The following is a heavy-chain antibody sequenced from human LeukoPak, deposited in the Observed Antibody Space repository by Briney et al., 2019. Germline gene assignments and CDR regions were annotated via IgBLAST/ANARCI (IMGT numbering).Heavy chain of an antibody. D-gene: IGHD5-12*01. V-gene: IGHV3-23*01. CDR1: GFTFSSYA. CDR2: ISGSGGST. Sequence: GGSLRLSCAASGFTFSSYAMNWVRQAPGKGLEWVSAISGSGGSTYYADSVKGRFTISRDNSKNTLYLQMNSLRAEDTAVYYCARNSGYDTPFDYWGQGTLVTVSS. J-gene: IGHJ4*02. CDR3: ARNSGYDTPFDY.